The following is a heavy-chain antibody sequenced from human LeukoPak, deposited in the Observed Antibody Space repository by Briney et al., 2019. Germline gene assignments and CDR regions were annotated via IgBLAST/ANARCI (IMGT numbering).Heavy chain of an antibody. D-gene: IGHD3-22*01. J-gene: IGHJ6*02. V-gene: IGHV1-18*01. Sequence: ASVKVSCKASGYTFTSYGISWVRQAPGQGLEWMGWISAYNGNTNYAQKLQGRVTMTTDTPTSTAYMELRSLRSDDTAVYYCARGNYYDSSGYHNYYYYGMDVWGQGTTVTVSS. CDR1: GYTFTSYG. CDR2: ISAYNGNT. CDR3: ARGNYYDSSGYHNYYYYGMDV.